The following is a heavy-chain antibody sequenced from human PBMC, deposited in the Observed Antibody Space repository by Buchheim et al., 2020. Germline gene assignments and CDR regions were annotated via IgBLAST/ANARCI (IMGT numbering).Heavy chain of an antibody. D-gene: IGHD7-27*01. CDR1: GGSISSGDYY. CDR3: ARLTVGWSFDY. Sequence: QVQQHESGPRLVKASQTLSLTCTVSGGSISSGDYYWSWIRQPPGKGREWIGYIYYSGSNYSNPSLKSRVTISVDKSMNQFSLMLSSVTAADTAVYYCARLTVGWSFDYWGQGTL. J-gene: IGHJ4*02. V-gene: IGHV4-30-4*01. CDR2: IYYSGSN.